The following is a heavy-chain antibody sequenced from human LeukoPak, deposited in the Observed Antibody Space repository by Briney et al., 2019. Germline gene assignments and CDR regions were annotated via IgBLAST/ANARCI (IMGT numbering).Heavy chain of an antibody. CDR3: GRGYYGDYGYGMDV. CDR2: IWYDGSNK. CDR1: GFTFSSYG. J-gene: IGHJ6*02. V-gene: IGHV3-33*01. Sequence: RSLRLSCAASGFTFSSYGIHWVRQAPGKGLEWVAVIWYDGSNKYYADSVKGRFTISRDNSKNTLYLQMNSLRAEDTAVYYCGRGYYGDYGYGMDVWGQGTTVTVSS. D-gene: IGHD4-17*01.